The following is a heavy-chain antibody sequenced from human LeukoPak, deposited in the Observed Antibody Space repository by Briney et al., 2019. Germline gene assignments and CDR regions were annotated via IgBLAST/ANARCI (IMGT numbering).Heavy chain of an antibody. V-gene: IGHV1-2*02. CDR1: GYTFTGYY. D-gene: IGHD3-10*01. CDR3: ARVSVQYYYGSGSYYNVYFDY. Sequence: ASVKVSCKASGYTFTGYYMHWVRQAPGQGLEWMGWINPNSGGTNYAQKFQGGVTMTRDTSISTAYMELSRLRSDDTAVYYCARVSVQYYYGSGSYYNVYFDYWGQGTLVTVSS. J-gene: IGHJ4*02. CDR2: INPNSGGT.